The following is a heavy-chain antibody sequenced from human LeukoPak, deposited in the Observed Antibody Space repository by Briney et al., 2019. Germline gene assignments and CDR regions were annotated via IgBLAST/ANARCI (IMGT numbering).Heavy chain of an antibody. CDR3: ARVVSYYGSSYRLLDL. CDR2: IWFDGSNK. Sequence: GGSLRLSCEASGFSFSTYGMHWVRQAPGKGLEWLALIWFDGSNKHYADSVKGRFTISRDNSKNTMYLQMDSLRAEDTAVYYCARVVSYYGSSYRLLDLWGRGTLVTVSS. J-gene: IGHJ2*01. CDR1: GFSFSTYG. D-gene: IGHD3-10*01. V-gene: IGHV3-33*01.